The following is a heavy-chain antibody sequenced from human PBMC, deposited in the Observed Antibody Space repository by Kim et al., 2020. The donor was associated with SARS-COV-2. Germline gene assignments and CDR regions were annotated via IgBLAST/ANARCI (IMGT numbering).Heavy chain of an antibody. CDR3: ARDRVYYYYSMDV. V-gene: IGHV3-21*01. CDR2: ISSSSSYI. CDR1: GFTFSSYS. J-gene: IGHJ6*02. Sequence: GGSLRLSCAASGFTFSSYSMNWVRQAPGKGLGWVSSISSSSSYIDYADSEKGRFTISRDNAKNSLYLQMNSLRAEDTAVYYCARDRVYYYYSMDVWGQGTTVTVSS.